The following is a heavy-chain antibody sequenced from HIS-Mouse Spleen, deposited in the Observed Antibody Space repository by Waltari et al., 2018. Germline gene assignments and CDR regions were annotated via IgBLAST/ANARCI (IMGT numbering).Heavy chain of an antibody. V-gene: IGHV2-70*15. Sequence: QVTLRESGPALVKPTQTLTLTCTFSGFSLSTSGMCVSWIRQPPGKALEWLVRIDWDDDKYYSTSLKTRLTISKDTSKNQVVLTMTNMDPVDTATYYCARIAEGYSSGWYAFDYWGQGTLVTVSS. J-gene: IGHJ4*02. CDR3: ARIAEGYSSGWYAFDY. CDR2: IDWDDDK. CDR1: GFSLSTSGMC. D-gene: IGHD6-19*01.